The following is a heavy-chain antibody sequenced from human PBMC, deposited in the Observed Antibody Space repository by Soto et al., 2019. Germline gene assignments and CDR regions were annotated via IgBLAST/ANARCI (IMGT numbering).Heavy chain of an antibody. CDR2: INPSGGST. V-gene: IGHV1-46*01. CDR1: GYTFTSYY. Sequence: VASVKVSCKASGYTFTSYYMHWVRQAPGQGLEWMGIINPSGGSTSYAQKFQGRVTMTRDTSTSTVYMELSSLRSEDTAVYYCARANYYDSSGYYYYFDYWGQGTLVTVSS. D-gene: IGHD3-22*01. J-gene: IGHJ4*02. CDR3: ARANYYDSSGYYYYFDY.